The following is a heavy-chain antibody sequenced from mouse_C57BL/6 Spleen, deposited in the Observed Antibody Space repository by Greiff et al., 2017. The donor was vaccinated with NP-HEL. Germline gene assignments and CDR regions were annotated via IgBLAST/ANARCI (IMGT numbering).Heavy chain of an antibody. J-gene: IGHJ3*01. CDR2: INPSNGGT. CDR1: GYTFTSYW. V-gene: IGHV1-53*01. D-gene: IGHD3-1*01. Sequence: VQLQQSGTELVKPGASVKLSCKASGYTFTSYWMHWVKQRPGQGLEWIGNINPSNGGTNYNEKFKSKATLTVDKSSSTAYLQLSSLTSEDSAVYYCARGGLPGAWFAYWGQGTLVTVSA. CDR3: ARGGLPGAWFAY.